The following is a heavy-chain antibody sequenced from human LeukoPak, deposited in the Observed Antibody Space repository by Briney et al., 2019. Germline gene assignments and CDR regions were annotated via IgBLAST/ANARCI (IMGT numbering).Heavy chain of an antibody. Sequence: GGSLRLSCAASGFTFSSYGMQWVRRAPGKGLEWVAVISYDRSNKYYADSVKGRFTISRDNSKNTLYLQMNSLRAEDTAVYYCAKDNRRYGDPILGNYYGMDVWGQGTTVTVSS. D-gene: IGHD4-17*01. CDR3: AKDNRRYGDPILGNYYGMDV. V-gene: IGHV3-30*18. CDR1: GFTFSSYG. J-gene: IGHJ6*02. CDR2: ISYDRSNK.